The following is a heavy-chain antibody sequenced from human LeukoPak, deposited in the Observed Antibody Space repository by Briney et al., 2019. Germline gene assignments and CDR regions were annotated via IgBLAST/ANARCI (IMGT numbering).Heavy chain of an antibody. CDR2: ISGSGGST. J-gene: IGHJ4*02. V-gene: IGHV3-23*01. CDR1: EFTFSSYG. Sequence: GGSLRLSCAASEFTFSSYGMHWVRQAPGKGLEWVSAISGSGGSTYYADSVKGRFTISRDNSKNTLYLQMNSLRAEDTAVYYCAKDQETPHRIVVVPAAHFDYWGQGTLVTVSS. D-gene: IGHD2-2*01. CDR3: AKDQETPHRIVVVPAAHFDY.